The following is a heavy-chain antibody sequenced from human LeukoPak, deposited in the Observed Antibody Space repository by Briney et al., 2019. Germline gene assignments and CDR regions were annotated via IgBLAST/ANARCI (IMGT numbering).Heavy chain of an antibody. CDR2: IWYDGRTK. CDR1: GFTFSNYG. CDR3: AREWGRIAVAGGPGY. J-gene: IGHJ4*02. V-gene: IGHV3-33*01. Sequence: PGGSLRLSCAASGFTFSNYGMHWVRQAPGKGLEWVALIWYDGRTKFHADSVKGRFTISRDNSNNTLYLQMDSLRDEDTAVYYCAREWGRIAVAGGPGYWGQGTRVTVSS. D-gene: IGHD6-19*01.